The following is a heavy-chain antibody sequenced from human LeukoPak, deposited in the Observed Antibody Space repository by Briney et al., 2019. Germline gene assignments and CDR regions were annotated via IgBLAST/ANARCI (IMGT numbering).Heavy chain of an antibody. CDR2: IRHYDGHT. V-gene: IGHV4/OR15-8*02. J-gene: IGHJ4*02. Sequence: KTSETLSLTCDVSGGFTSNDYWWSWVRQPPGKGLEWIGEIRHYDGHTKYNPSLKGRVTISIDKLRNHFSLTLTSVTAADTAIYYCASSIPIGWSPNTYWGQGTLVIVSS. CDR3: ASSIPIGWSPNTY. CDR1: GGFTSNDYW. D-gene: IGHD6-19*01.